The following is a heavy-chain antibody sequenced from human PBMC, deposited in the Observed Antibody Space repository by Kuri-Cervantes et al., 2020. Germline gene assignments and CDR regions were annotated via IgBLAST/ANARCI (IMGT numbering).Heavy chain of an antibody. CDR1: GFTFDNFV. CDR3: AKSNSWYAFDI. Sequence: GGSLRLSCAASGFTFDNFVMAWVRLPPGKGLQWVSAISVSSASTYYAKSVEGRFTVSRDNSKNTLYLQMNSLRAEDTAVYYCAKSNSWYAFDIWGQGTMVTVSS. CDR2: ISVSSAST. J-gene: IGHJ3*02. V-gene: IGHV3-23*01. D-gene: IGHD6-13*01.